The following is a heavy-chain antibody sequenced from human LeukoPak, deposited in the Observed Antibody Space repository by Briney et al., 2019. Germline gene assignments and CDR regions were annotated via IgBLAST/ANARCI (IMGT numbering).Heavy chain of an antibody. Sequence: SETLSLTCAVSGGSISSSNWWSWVRQPPGKGLEWIGEIYHSGSTNYNPSLKSRVTISVDKSKNQFSLKLSSVTAADTAVYYCARETTVNHYYXYGMDVWGQGTTVTVSS. CDR2: IYHSGST. CDR3: ARETTVNHYYXYGMDV. CDR1: GGSISSSNW. J-gene: IGHJ6*02. D-gene: IGHD4-17*01. V-gene: IGHV4-4*02.